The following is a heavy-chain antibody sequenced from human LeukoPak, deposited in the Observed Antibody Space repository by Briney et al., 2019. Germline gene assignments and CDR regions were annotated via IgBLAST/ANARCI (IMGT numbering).Heavy chain of an antibody. CDR3: ARDTDYAFDI. CDR2: ITSSSSIT. D-gene: IGHD4-11*01. J-gene: IGHJ3*02. CDR1: GFTFSSYS. Sequence: GGSLRLSCAASGFTFSSYSMNWVRQAPGKGLEWVSYITSSSSITDYADSVKGRFTISRDNAKNSLSLQLNSLRDEDTAVYYCARDTDYAFDIWGQGTMVTVSS. V-gene: IGHV3-48*02.